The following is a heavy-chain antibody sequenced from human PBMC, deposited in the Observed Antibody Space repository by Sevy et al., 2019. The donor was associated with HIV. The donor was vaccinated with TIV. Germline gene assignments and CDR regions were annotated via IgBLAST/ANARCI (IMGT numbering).Heavy chain of an antibody. CDR1: GFTFSNAW. Sequence: GGSLRLSCAASGFTFSNAWMNWVRQAPGKGLEWVGRIKRKTDGGTTDYAAPVKGIFTISRDDSKNTLYLQMNSLKTDDTAVYYCTTDGGGYNYGYSFDYWGQGTLVTVSS. CDR3: TTDGGGYNYGYSFDY. D-gene: IGHD5-18*01. CDR2: IKRKTDGGTT. V-gene: IGHV3-15*07. J-gene: IGHJ4*02.